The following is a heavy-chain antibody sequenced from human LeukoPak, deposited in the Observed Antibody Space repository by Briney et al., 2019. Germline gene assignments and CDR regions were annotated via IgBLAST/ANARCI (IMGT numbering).Heavy chain of an antibody. CDR1: GGSISSYY. CDR2: IYYSGST. V-gene: IGHV4-59*01. D-gene: IGHD3-22*01. J-gene: IGHJ4*02. CDR3: ARGVEYYYDSSGYYPYYFDY. Sequence: PSETLSLTCTVSGGSISSYYWSWIRQPPGKGLEWIGYIYYSGSTNYNPSLKSRVTISVDTSKNQFSLKLSSVTAADTAGYYCARGVEYYYDSSGYYPYYFDYWGQGTLVTVSS.